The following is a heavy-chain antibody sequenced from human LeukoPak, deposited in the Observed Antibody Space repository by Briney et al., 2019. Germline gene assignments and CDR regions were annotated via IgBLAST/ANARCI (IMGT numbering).Heavy chain of an antibody. CDR3: ARVFDY. Sequence: GGSLRLSCAASGFTFSTYNMNWVRQAPGKGLEWVSSISSSSADIYYADSVKGRFTISRDNAKNSLYLQMNSLRVEDTAVYYCARVFDYWGQGILVTVSS. J-gene: IGHJ4*02. CDR2: ISSSSADI. V-gene: IGHV3-21*01. CDR1: GFTFSTYN.